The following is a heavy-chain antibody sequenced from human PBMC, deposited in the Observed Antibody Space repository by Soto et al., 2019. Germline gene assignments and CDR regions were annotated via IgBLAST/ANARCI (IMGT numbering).Heavy chain of an antibody. CDR3: AREWNPLNWFDP. D-gene: IGHD1-1*01. Sequence: PGGSLRLSCAASGFTVSSNYMSWVRQAPGKGLEWVSISSSSSSTYYADSVKGRFTISRDNAKNTLYLQMNSLRDEDTAVYYCAREWNPLNWFDPWGQGTLVTVSS. CDR1: GFTVSSNY. CDR2: SSSSSST. J-gene: IGHJ5*02. V-gene: IGHV3-48*02.